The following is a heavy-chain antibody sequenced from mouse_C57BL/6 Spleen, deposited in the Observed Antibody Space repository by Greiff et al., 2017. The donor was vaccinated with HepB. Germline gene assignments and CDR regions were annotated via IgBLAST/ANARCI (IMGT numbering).Heavy chain of an antibody. Sequence: VQLQQSGAELVRPGASVKLSCTASGFNIKDDYMHWVKQRPEQGLEWIGWIDPENGDTEYASKFQGKATITADTSSNTAYLQLSSLTSEDTAGYYCTSQEPYAMDYWGQGTSVTVSS. V-gene: IGHV14-4*01. CDR3: TSQEPYAMDY. J-gene: IGHJ4*01. D-gene: IGHD3-2*02. CDR2: IDPENGDT. CDR1: GFNIKDDY.